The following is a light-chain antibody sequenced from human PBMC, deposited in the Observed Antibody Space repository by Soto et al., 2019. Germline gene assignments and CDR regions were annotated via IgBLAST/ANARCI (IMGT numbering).Light chain of an antibody. V-gene: IGKV3-20*01. CDR2: GAS. Sequence: EIVLTQSPGTLSLSPGERATLSSRASQSVSSSYLAWYQQKPGQPPRLLIYGASSRATGIPDRFSGSGSGTDFTLTISRLEPEDFAVYYCQQYGSSPLTFGGGTKVDIK. CDR1: QSVSSSY. J-gene: IGKJ4*01. CDR3: QQYGSSPLT.